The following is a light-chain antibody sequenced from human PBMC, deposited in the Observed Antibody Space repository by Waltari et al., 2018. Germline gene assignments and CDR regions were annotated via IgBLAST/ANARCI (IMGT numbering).Light chain of an antibody. CDR3: CSYAGRYTSV. V-gene: IGLV2-11*01. CDR2: DVD. CDR1: NSDVGAYNY. J-gene: IGLJ2*01. Sequence: QSALTQPRSVSGSPGQSLTLSCTGTNSDVGAYNYVSWYQQRPGKAPKLVIYDVDKRPSGVPERFSGSKAGNTASLTISGLQADDEADYYCCSYAGRYTSVFGGGTKVTVL.